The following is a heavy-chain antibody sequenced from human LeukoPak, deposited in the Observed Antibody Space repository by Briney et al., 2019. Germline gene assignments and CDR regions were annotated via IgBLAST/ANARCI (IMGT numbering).Heavy chain of an antibody. V-gene: IGHV3-23*01. J-gene: IGHJ1*01. CDR2: ISGSGGST. CDR3: AKDFRSRIAAAGTPYAEYFQH. CDR1: GFTFSSYA. D-gene: IGHD6-13*01. Sequence: GGSLRLSCAASGFTFSSYAMSWVRQAPGKGLEWVSAISGSGGSTYYADSVKGRFTISRDNSKNTLYLQMNSLRAEDTAVYYCAKDFRSRIAAAGTPYAEYFQHWGQGTLVTVSS.